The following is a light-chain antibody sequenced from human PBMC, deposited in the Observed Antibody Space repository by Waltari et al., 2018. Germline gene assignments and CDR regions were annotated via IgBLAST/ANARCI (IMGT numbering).Light chain of an antibody. V-gene: IGLV3-21*04. CDR3: HVWHPHVDPGV. Sequence: SYVVTPPPSVSVAPGETATITCGGDNIGTYSVHWYQQKAGQAPVLVIFYDRDRPSGSPDRFSCSNSGNTATLTISRVEAGDEARYYCHVWHPHVDPGVFGTGTEVTVL. CDR2: YDR. J-gene: IGLJ1*01. CDR1: NIGTYS.